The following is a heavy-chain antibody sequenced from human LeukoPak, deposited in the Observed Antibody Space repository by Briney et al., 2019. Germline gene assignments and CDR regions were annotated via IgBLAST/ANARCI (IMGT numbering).Heavy chain of an antibody. D-gene: IGHD6-19*01. Sequence: GSLRLSCAASGFTFSSYAMSWVRQAPGKGLEWIGYIYYSGSTNYNPSLKSRVTISVDTSKNQFSLKLSSVTAADTAVYYCARTIAVAGPYNWFDPWGQGTLVTVSS. CDR2: IYYSGST. CDR3: ARTIAVAGPYNWFDP. CDR1: GFTFSSYA. V-gene: IGHV4-59*01. J-gene: IGHJ5*02.